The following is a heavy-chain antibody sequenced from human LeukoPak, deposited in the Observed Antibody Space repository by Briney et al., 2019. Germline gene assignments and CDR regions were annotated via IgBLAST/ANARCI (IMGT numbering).Heavy chain of an antibody. Sequence: GGSLGLSCAASGFIFSNYPMSWVRQAPGKGLEWVSAITSSGDTIYYADSVQGRFTISRDNSKNTLSLQMNTLRTEDTAVYYCTKENPVGGTNYFDYWGQGTLVAVSS. CDR2: ITSSGDTI. CDR3: TKENPVGGTNYFDY. CDR1: GFIFSNYP. J-gene: IGHJ4*02. D-gene: IGHD1-26*01. V-gene: IGHV3-23*01.